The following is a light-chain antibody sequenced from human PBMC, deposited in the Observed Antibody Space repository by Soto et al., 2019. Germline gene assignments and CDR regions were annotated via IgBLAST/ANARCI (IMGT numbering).Light chain of an antibody. CDR1: QSISSW. J-gene: IGKJ4*01. Sequence: DTQMTQSPSTLSASVGDRVTITCRASQSISSWLAWYQHKPGKATNLLIYKASSLESGVPSRFSGSGSGTEFTLTVSSLQPDDFATYYCQQYDNYPLTFGGGTKVEIK. V-gene: IGKV1-5*03. CDR3: QQYDNYPLT. CDR2: KAS.